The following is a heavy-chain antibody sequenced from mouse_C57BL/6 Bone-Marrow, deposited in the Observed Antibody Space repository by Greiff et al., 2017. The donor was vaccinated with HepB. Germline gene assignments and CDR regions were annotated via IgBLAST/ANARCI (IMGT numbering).Heavy chain of an antibody. CDR2: ISNGGGST. CDR3: ARQADGYFYYFDY. V-gene: IGHV5-12*01. Sequence: EVKLVESGGGLVQPGGSLKLSCAASGFTFSDYYMYWVRQTPEKRLEWVAYISNGGGSTYYPDTVKGRFTISRDNAKNTLYLQMSRLKSEDTAMYYCARQADGYFYYFDYWGQGTTLTVSS. J-gene: IGHJ2*01. D-gene: IGHD2-3*01. CDR1: GFTFSDYY.